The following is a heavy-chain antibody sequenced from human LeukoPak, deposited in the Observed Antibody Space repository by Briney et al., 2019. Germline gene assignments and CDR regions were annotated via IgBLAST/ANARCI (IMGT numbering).Heavy chain of an antibody. CDR3: ARARGYYYDFDY. CDR1: GGSVTRSYD. CDR2: VSRSGT. D-gene: IGHD3-22*01. J-gene: IGHJ4*02. V-gene: IGHV4-61*03. Sequence: SETLSLTCTVSGGSVTRSYDWGWIRQPPGQGVGWIGYVSRSGTKYNHSLKRRVTISVHTSKNHFSLKLSSVTAADTAVYYCARARGYYYDFDYWGQGALLTVSS.